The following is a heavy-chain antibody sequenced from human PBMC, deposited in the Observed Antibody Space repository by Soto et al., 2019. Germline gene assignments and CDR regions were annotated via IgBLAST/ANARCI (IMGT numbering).Heavy chain of an antibody. CDR2: IYYSGST. CDR1: GGSISSGGYY. D-gene: IGHD3-10*01. CDR3: ARYYGSGRALDY. J-gene: IGHJ4*02. V-gene: IGHV4-31*03. Sequence: SETLSLTCTVSGGSISSGGYYWSWIRQHPGKGLEWIGYIYYSGSTYYNPSLKSRVTISVDTSKNQFSLKLSSVTAADTAVYYCARYYGSGRALDYWGQGTLVTVSS.